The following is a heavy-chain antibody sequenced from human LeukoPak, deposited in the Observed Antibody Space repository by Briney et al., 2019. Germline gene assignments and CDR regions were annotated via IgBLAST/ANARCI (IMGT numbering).Heavy chain of an antibody. J-gene: IGHJ4*02. CDR1: GYTFTAYY. Sequence: ASVRVSCKSSGYTFTAYYMLWVRQAPGQGLDWMGWINPNSGATKYAQNFQGRVTLTRDTSISTTYMELSRLTSDDTAVYFCATTYSSAWNFHFWGQGTLVAVSS. CDR2: INPNSGAT. CDR3: ATTYSSAWNFHF. V-gene: IGHV1-2*02. D-gene: IGHD6-19*01.